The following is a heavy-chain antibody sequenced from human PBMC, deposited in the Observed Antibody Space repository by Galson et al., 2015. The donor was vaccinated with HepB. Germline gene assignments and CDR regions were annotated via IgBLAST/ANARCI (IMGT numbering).Heavy chain of an antibody. J-gene: IGHJ4*02. Sequence: SLRLSCAASGFTFSSFTMHWVRQAPGKGLEYVSAISSNGGDTYYADSVKGRFIISRDNSKSTLYLQMSSLRTEDTAVYYCASGLYGSGSYSFDYWGQGTLVTVSS. CDR2: ISSNGGDT. CDR1: GFTFSSFT. CDR3: ASGLYGSGSYSFDY. D-gene: IGHD3-10*01. V-gene: IGHV3-64D*06.